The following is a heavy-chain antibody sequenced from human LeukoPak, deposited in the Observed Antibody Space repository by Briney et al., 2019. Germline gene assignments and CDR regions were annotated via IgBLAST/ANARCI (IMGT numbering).Heavy chain of an antibody. J-gene: IGHJ4*02. CDR3: ARLARGTVFDY. V-gene: IGHV3-7*05. CDR2: IKQEGSEK. CDR1: GFTFSSYW. D-gene: IGHD1-1*01. Sequence: PGGSLRLSCAASGFTFSSYWMSWVRQAPRKGLEWVANIKQEGSEKYYVDSAKGRLTISRDNARNSLYLQMDSLRAEDTAVYYCARLARGTVFDYWGQGALVTVS.